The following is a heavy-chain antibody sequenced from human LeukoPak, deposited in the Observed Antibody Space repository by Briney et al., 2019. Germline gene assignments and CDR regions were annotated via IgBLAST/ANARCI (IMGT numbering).Heavy chain of an antibody. D-gene: IGHD3-16*01. CDR2: NSAYNRNT. Sequence: GASVKVSCKASGYTLTSYGIIWVRQAPGQGLEWMGLNSAYNRNTNYAQKLQRIVTMTTDTSPRTAYLELRSLKSDDTPVYYCARDGGSFLDYWGQGTLVTVSS. CDR1: GYTLTSYG. J-gene: IGHJ4*02. V-gene: IGHV1-18*01. CDR3: ARDGGSFLDY.